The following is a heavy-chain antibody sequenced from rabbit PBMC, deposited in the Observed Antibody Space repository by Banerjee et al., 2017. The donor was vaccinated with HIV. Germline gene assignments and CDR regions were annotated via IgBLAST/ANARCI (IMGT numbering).Heavy chain of an antibody. D-gene: IGHD6-1*01. J-gene: IGHJ3*01. Sequence: QQQLEESGGGLVKPGGTLTLTCKASGIDFSGYYYMCWVRQAPGKGLELIGCIYTTDGSTWYASWVNGRFTISKTSSTTVTLQMTSLTAADTATYFCARDPWAGYAGYGYGYDLWGQGTLVTVS. V-gene: IGHV1S43*01. CDR3: ARDPWAGYAGYGYGYDL. CDR1: GIDFSGYYY. CDR2: IYTTDGST.